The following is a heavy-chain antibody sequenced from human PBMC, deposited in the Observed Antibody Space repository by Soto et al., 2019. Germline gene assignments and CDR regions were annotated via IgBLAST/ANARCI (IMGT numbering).Heavy chain of an antibody. V-gene: IGHV1-69*12. CDR2: IIPIFGTA. Sequence: QVQLVQSGAEVKKPGSSVKVSCKASGGTFSSYAISWVRQAPGQGLEWMGGIIPIFGTANYAQKFQGRVTITADESTSTAYMERGSLRSEDTAVYYCAREGAVAGNLNYYYYGMDVWGQGTTVTVSS. D-gene: IGHD6-19*01. CDR1: GGTFSSYA. J-gene: IGHJ6*02. CDR3: AREGAVAGNLNYYYYGMDV.